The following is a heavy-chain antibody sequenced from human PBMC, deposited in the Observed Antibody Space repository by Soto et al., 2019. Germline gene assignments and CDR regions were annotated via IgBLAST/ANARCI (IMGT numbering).Heavy chain of an antibody. J-gene: IGHJ3*02. CDR3: ARRIAAAGTDDAFDI. V-gene: IGHV5-51*01. CDR2: IYPGDSDT. Sequence: GESLKISCKGSGYSFTSYWIGWVRQMPGKGLEWMGIIYPGDSDTRYSPSFQGQVTISADKSISTAYLQWSSLKASDTAVYYCARRIAAAGTDDAFDIWGQGTMVTVSS. CDR1: GYSFTSYW. D-gene: IGHD6-13*01.